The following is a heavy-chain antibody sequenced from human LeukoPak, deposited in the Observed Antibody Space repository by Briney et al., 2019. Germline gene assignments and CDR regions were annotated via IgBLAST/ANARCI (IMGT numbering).Heavy chain of an antibody. CDR3: ARWGGEEPYYFDY. J-gene: IGHJ4*02. D-gene: IGHD2-15*01. V-gene: IGHV1-69*01. CDR1: GGTFSSYG. CDR2: IIPIFGTA. Sequence: SVKVSCKASGGTFSSYGITWVRQAPGQGLEWMGGIIPIFGTANYAQKFQGRVTITADESTSTVSTSTVYMELSSLRSEDTAVYYCARWGGEEPYYFDYWGQGTLVTVSS.